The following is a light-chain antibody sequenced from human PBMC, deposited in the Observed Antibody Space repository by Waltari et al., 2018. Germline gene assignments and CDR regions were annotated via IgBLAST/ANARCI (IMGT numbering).Light chain of an antibody. J-gene: IGLJ3*02. CDR3: ATWDSRLSVVV. V-gene: IGLV1-51*01. Sequence: QSVLTQPPSVSAAPGQRVTIPRSGGSSNLGNNDVSWYQQFPGTTPKLLITDNNKRPFGIPDRFSGSKSGTSATLGITGLQTGDEADYYCATWDSRLSVVVFGGGTKVTVL. CDR1: SSNLGNND. CDR2: DNN.